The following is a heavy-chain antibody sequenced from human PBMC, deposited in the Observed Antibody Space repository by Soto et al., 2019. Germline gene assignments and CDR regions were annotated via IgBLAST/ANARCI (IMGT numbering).Heavy chain of an antibody. J-gene: IGHJ4*02. CDR1: GYTFTSYY. Sequence: QVQLVQSGAEVKKPGASVKVSCKASGYTFTSYYMHWVRQAPGQGLEWMGIITPSGGSTSYAQKFRGRVTMTRDTSTSTVYMELSSLRSEDTAVYYCSRVYGSGSYYTQRDYWGQGTLVTVSS. D-gene: IGHD3-10*01. CDR3: SRVYGSGSYYTQRDY. V-gene: IGHV1-46*01. CDR2: ITPSGGST.